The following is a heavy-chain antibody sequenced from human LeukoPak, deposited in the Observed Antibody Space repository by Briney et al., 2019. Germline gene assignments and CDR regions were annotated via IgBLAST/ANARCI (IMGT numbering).Heavy chain of an antibody. J-gene: IGHJ4*02. V-gene: IGHV4-59*01. Sequence: PSETLSLTCTVSGGSISSYYWSWIRQPPGKGLEWIGYIYYGGSTNYNPSLKSRVTISVDTSKNQFSLKLSSVTAADTAVYYCAGLHPDYFDYWGQGTLVTVSS. CDR3: AGLHPDYFDY. CDR1: GGSISSYY. CDR2: IYYGGST.